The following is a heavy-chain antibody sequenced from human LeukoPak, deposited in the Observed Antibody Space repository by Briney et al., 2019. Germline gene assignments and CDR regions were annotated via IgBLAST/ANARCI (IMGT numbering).Heavy chain of an antibody. CDR2: ISSSSSTI. CDR3: ARARLGYCSGGSCYPD. D-gene: IGHD2-15*01. J-gene: IGHJ4*02. V-gene: IGHV3-48*04. CDR1: GFTFSSYS. Sequence: GGSLRLSCAASGFTFSSYSMNWVRQAPGKGLEWVSYISSSSSTIYYADSVKGRFTISRDNAKNSLYLQMNSLRAEDTAVYYCARARLGYCSGGSCYPDWGQGTLVTVSS.